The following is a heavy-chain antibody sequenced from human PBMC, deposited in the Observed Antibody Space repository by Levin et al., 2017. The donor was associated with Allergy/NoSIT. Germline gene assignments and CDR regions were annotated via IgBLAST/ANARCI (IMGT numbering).Heavy chain of an antibody. CDR2: ISDSGSTI. Sequence: GGSLRLSCAASGFTLSNYEMNWVRQAPGKGLEWVSYISDSGSTINYADSVKGRFTISRDNAKNSLYLQMNSLRAEDTAVYYCAREGRNYGGDYFDYWGQGTLVTVSS. V-gene: IGHV3-48*03. D-gene: IGHD4-11*01. J-gene: IGHJ4*02. CDR3: AREGRNYGGDYFDY. CDR1: GFTLSNYE.